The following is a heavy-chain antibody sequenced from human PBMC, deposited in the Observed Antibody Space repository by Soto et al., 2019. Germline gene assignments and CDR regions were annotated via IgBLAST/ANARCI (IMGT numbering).Heavy chain of an antibody. CDR2: IVVGSGNT. Sequence: SVKVSCKASGFTFTNSAVQWVRQARGQRLEWIGWIVVGSGNTNYAQKFQERVTITRDMSTSTAYMELSSLRSEDTAVYFCAADRTMIVVPWGQGTRVTVSS. D-gene: IGHD3-22*01. CDR1: GFTFTNSA. J-gene: IGHJ1*01. V-gene: IGHV1-58*01. CDR3: AADRTMIVVP.